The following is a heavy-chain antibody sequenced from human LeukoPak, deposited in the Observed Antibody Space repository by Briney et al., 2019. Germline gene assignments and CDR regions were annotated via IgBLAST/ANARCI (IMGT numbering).Heavy chain of an antibody. CDR3: ARPYGGYVDYYFDY. Sequence: SGGSLRLSCAASGFTFSNYGMHWVRQAPGKGLEWVAVISYDGSNKYYADSVKGRFTISRDNSKNTLYLQMNSLRTEDTAVYYCARPYGGYVDYYFDYWGQGTLVTVSS. V-gene: IGHV3-30*03. J-gene: IGHJ4*02. CDR2: ISYDGSNK. CDR1: GFTFSNYG. D-gene: IGHD5-12*01.